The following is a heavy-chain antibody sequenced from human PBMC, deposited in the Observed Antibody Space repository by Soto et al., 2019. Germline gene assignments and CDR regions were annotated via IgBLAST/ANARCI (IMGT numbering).Heavy chain of an antibody. CDR1: GFTVSSNY. Sequence: PGGSLRLSCAASGFTVSSNYMSWVRQAPGKGLEWVSVIYSGGSTYYADSVKGRFTISRDNSKNTLYLQMNSLRAEDTAVYYCAREGSGPYYGMDVWGQGTTVTVSS. CDR3: AREGSGPYYGMDV. D-gene: IGHD3-10*01. V-gene: IGHV3-53*01. CDR2: IYSGGST. J-gene: IGHJ6*02.